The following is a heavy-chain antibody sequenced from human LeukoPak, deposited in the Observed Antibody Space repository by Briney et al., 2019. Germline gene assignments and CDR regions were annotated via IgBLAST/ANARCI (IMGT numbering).Heavy chain of an antibody. V-gene: IGHV3-21*01. CDR3: ARDFDYGDYSRVGLVDY. J-gene: IGHJ4*02. CDR1: GFTFSSYG. Sequence: PGGSLRLSCAASGFTFSSYGMNWVRQAPGKGLEWVSPISSSSSYIYYADSVKGRFTISRDNAKISLYLQMNSLRAEDTAVYYCARDFDYGDYSRVGLVDYWGQGTLVTVSS. D-gene: IGHD4-17*01. CDR2: ISSSSSYI.